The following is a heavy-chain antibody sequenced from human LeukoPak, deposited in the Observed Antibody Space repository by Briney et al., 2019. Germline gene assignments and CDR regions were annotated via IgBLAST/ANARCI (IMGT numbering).Heavy chain of an antibody. J-gene: IGHJ6*04. CDR1: GFTFSSYE. D-gene: IGHD2-15*01. CDR3: ALRRSMYCSGGSCYSGYYGMDV. V-gene: IGHV3-48*03. CDR2: ISSCGSTI. Sequence: PGGSLRLSCAASGFTFSSYEMNWVRQAPGKGLEWVSYISSCGSTIYYADSVKGRFTISRDNAKNSLYPQMNSLRAEDTAVYYCALRRSMYCSGGSCYSGYYGMDVWGKGTTVTVSS.